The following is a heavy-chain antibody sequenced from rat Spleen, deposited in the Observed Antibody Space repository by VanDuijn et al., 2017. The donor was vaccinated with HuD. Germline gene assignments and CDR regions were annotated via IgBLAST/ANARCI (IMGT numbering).Heavy chain of an antibody. Sequence: EVQLVESDGDLVRPGRSLKLSCAASGFIFSDHYVAWVRQAPMKGLEWVASINYDGSSTFYRDSVRDRFTISRDNAKSTLYLQMDSLRSEDTATYYCATLRGLTNWFAHLGQSPLVTVSS. J-gene: IGHJ3*01. CDR3: ATLRGLTNWFAH. D-gene: IGHD1-6*01. CDR2: INYDGSST. V-gene: IGHV5-29*01. CDR1: GFIFSDHY.